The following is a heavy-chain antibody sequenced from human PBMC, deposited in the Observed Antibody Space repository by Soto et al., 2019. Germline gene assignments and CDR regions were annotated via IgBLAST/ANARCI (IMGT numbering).Heavy chain of an antibody. CDR2: IWYDGSNK. V-gene: IGHV3-33*01. D-gene: IGHD1-26*01. J-gene: IGHJ4*02. Sequence: QVQLVESGGGVVQPGRSLRLSCTASGFTFSSYGIHWVRQAPGKGLEWVAVIWYDGSNKYYADSVKGRFTISRDNSKNTLYLQMNSLRAEDTAVYYCAREATRELLFDYWGQGTLVTVSS. CDR3: AREATRELLFDY. CDR1: GFTFSSYG.